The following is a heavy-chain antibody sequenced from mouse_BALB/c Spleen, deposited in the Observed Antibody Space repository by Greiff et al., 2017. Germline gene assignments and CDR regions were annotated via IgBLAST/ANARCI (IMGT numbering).Heavy chain of an antibody. V-gene: IGHV3-2*02. CDR3: ARDYYGSFNYAMDY. CDR2: ISYSGST. Sequence: EVKVEESGPGLVKPSQSLSLTCTVTGYSITSDYAWNWIRQFPGNKLEWMGYISYSGSTSYNPSLKSRISITRDTSKNQFFLQLNSVTTEDTATYYCARDYYGSFNYAMDYWGQGTSVTVSS. J-gene: IGHJ4*01. D-gene: IGHD1-2*01. CDR1: GYSITSDYA.